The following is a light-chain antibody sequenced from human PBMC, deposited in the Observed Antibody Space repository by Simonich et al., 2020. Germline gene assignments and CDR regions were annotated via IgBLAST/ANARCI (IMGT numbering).Light chain of an antibody. CDR2: GAS. Sequence: ELVLTQSPGTLSLSPGERATLSCRASQSVSSSYLAGYQQKPGQAPRLLLYGASSRATGIPDRFSGSGSGTDFTLTISRLEPEDFAVYYCQQYGSSPRFGQGTKVEIK. V-gene: IGKV3-20*01. CDR3: QQYGSSPR. CDR1: QSVSSSY. J-gene: IGKJ1*01.